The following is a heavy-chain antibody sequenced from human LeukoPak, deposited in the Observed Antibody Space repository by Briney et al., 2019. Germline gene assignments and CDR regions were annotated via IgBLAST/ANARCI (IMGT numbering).Heavy chain of an antibody. CDR1: GASISSYY. Sequence: PSETLSLTCTVSGASISSYYWSWIRQPPGKGLEWIGYIYYSGSTNYNPSLKSRVTISVDTSKNQFSLKLSSVTAADTAVYYCARASTLDQYYYNSSGYYPPGYYFDYWGQGTLVTVSS. D-gene: IGHD3-22*01. CDR2: IYYSGST. CDR3: ARASTLDQYYYNSSGYYPPGYYFDY. J-gene: IGHJ4*02. V-gene: IGHV4-59*01.